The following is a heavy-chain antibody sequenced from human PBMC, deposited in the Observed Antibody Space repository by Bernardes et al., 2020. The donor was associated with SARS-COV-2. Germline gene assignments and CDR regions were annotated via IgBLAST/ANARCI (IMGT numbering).Heavy chain of an antibody. CDR3: ARGGGIEYYFGFDV. CDR1: GHTTA. J-gene: IGHJ6*02. D-gene: IGHD3-16*01. CDR2: INAGNHDT. Sequence: ASVKVSCKASGHTTAIHWVRQAPGHSLEWMGWINAGNHDTKYSQKFQGRITITRDTAANTAYMELSSLRSEDSAVYYCARGGGIEYYFGFDVWGPGTTVTVSS. V-gene: IGHV1-3*01.